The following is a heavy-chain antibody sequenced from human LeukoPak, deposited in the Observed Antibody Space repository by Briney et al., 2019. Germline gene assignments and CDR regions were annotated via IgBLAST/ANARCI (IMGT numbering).Heavy chain of an antibody. CDR3: AKVEVTSSSFDY. J-gene: IGHJ4*02. D-gene: IGHD4-11*01. CDR2: IRYDGSNK. CDR1: GFTFSSYG. Sequence: GGSLRLSCAASGFTFSSYGMHWVRQAPGKGLEWVAFIRYDGSNKYYADSVKGRFTISRDNSKNTLYLQMNSLRAEDTAVYYCAKVEVTSSSFDYWGQGTLVTVSA. V-gene: IGHV3-30*02.